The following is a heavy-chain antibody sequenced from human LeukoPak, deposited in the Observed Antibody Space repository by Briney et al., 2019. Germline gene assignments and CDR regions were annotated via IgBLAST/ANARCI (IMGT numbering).Heavy chain of an antibody. V-gene: IGHV3-49*04. D-gene: IGHD3-22*01. CDR3: TRQYYYDSSGYYRDYYYYYGMDV. J-gene: IGHJ6*02. Sequence: AGRSLRLSCTASGFTFGDYAMSWVRQAPGKGLEWVGFIRSKAYGGTTEYAASVKGRFTISRDDSKSIAYLQMNSLKTEDTAVYYCTRQYYYDSSGYYRDYYYYYGMDVWGQGTTVTVSS. CDR2: IRSKAYGGTT. CDR1: GFTFGDYA.